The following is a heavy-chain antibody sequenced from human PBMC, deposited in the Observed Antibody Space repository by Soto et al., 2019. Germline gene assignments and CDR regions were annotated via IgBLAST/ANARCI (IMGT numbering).Heavy chain of an antibody. J-gene: IGHJ4*02. CDR1: GGSVRSDYYY. Sequence: PSETLSLTCTVSGGSVRSDYYYWSWIRQPPGKGLEWIGNIYYSGSTNYNPSLKSRVTISVDTSKNQFSLKLSSVTAADTAVYYCARAVLAAAGVASGYFDCWGQGTLVTVSS. CDR3: ARAVLAAAGVASGYFDC. D-gene: IGHD6-13*01. CDR2: IYYSGST. V-gene: IGHV4-61*01.